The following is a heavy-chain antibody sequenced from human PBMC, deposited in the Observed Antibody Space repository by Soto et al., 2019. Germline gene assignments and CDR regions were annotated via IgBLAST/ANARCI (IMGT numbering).Heavy chain of an antibody. D-gene: IGHD6-13*01. CDR3: ARDPWVAAAGGDAFDI. V-gene: IGHV3-30-3*01. J-gene: IGHJ3*02. CDR2: ISYDGSNK. CDR1: GFTFSSYA. Sequence: QVQLVESGGGVVQPGRSLRLSCAASGFTFSSYAMHWVRQAPGKGLEWVAVISYDGSNKYYADSVKGRFTISRDNSKNSLDLQMNSLRAEDTAVYYCARDPWVAAAGGDAFDIWGQGTMVTVSS.